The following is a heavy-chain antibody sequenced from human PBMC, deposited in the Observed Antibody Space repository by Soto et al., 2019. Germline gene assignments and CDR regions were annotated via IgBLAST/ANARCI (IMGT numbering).Heavy chain of an antibody. CDR1: GYSFVSYL. J-gene: IGHJ4*02. Sequence: PGKSLKISCKGSGYSFVSYLIGWVRQMPGKGLEWMGIIYPGDSDTRYSPSFQGQVTISADKSITTVYLQWSSLKASDTAMYYCARTDGYEIEYWGQGTLVTVSS. D-gene: IGHD5-12*01. CDR2: IYPGDSDT. CDR3: ARTDGYEIEY. V-gene: IGHV5-51*03.